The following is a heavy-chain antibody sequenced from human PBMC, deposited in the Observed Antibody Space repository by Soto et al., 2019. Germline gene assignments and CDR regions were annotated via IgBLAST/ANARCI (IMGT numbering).Heavy chain of an antibody. CDR3: SKALSPYYYDSSGGHY. CDR1: GFTFSSYV. Sequence: EVQLLESGGGLVQPGGSLRLSCAASGFTFSSYVMNWVRQAPGKGLEWVSAISGSGDSTYYADSVKGRFTISRDNSKNTLYLQMNSQRAEDTAVYYCSKALSPYYYDSSGGHYWGQGTLVTVSS. J-gene: IGHJ4*02. V-gene: IGHV3-23*01. CDR2: ISGSGDST. D-gene: IGHD3-22*01.